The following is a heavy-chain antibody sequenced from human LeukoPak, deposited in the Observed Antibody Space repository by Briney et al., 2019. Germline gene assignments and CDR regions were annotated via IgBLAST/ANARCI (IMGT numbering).Heavy chain of an antibody. CDR3: ARNTRTSFDI. J-gene: IGHJ4*02. D-gene: IGHD2-2*01. V-gene: IGHV3-23*01. CDR1: GFTFSSYA. CDR2: ISGSGGST. Sequence: GGSLRLSCAASGFTFSSYAMSWVRQAPGKGLVWVSAISGSGGSTYYADSVKGRFTISRDNAKNTLYLQMNSLRAEDTAVYYCARNTRTSFDIWGQGTLVTVSS.